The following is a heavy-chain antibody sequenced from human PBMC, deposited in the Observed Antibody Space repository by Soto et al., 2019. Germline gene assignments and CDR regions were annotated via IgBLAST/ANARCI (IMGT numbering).Heavy chain of an antibody. V-gene: IGHV3-30*18. D-gene: IGHD3-9*01. J-gene: IGHJ4*02. CDR1: GLSFFNYG. CDR3: VKAGGSELRYFDWPEVGV. CDR2: VTYDSSQK. Sequence: QVYLVESGGGVVQPGTSLRLSCTASGLSFFNYGFAWIRQAPGKGLEWVAVVTYDSSQKYYADSVKGRFTISRDNSKNTVYLQMDSLQHNDSALYYCVKAGGSELRYFDWPEVGVWGQGTLVTVSS.